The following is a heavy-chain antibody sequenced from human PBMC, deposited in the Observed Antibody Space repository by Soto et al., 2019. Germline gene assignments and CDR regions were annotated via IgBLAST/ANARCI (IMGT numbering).Heavy chain of an antibody. V-gene: IGHV3-30-3*01. J-gene: IGHJ6*02. CDR3: ARAQQLLLADQKSYFYYYYGMDV. Sequence: GGSLRLSCAASGFTFSSHAIHWVRQAPGKGLEWEAVISYDGSNKYYSDSAKYRFTISRDNSKNTLYPQRNSLRAEDKAAYYFARAQQLLLADQKSYFYYYYGMDVWGQGTTVTVSS. CDR1: GFTFSSHA. D-gene: IGHD6-13*01. CDR2: ISYDGSNK.